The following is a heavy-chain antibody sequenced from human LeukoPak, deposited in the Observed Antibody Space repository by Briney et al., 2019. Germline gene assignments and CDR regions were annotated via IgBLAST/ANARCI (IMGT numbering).Heavy chain of an antibody. Sequence: SETLSLTCTVSGGSISSGDYYWSWIRQPPGKGLEWIGYIYYSGSTYYNPSLKSRVTISVDTSKNQFSLKLSSVTAADTAVYYCARGDYGDYWYFDLWGXGTLVTVSS. J-gene: IGHJ2*01. D-gene: IGHD4-17*01. CDR1: GGSISSGDYY. V-gene: IGHV4-30-4*01. CDR2: IYYSGST. CDR3: ARGDYGDYWYFDL.